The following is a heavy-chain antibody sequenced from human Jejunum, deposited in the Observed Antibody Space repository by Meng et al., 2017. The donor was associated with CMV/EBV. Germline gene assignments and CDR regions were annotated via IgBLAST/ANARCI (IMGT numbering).Heavy chain of an antibody. J-gene: IGHJ4*02. Sequence: SGVTFSSYEINWFRQAPGKGLEWLSYTSPSGSPTYYAGPVKGRFTVSRDNAKNSLSLQMNSLRVEDTAVYYCARGGYASSSRGDCWGQGTLVTVSS. D-gene: IGHD6-6*01. CDR3: ARGGYASSSRGDC. CDR2: TSPSGSPT. V-gene: IGHV3-48*03. CDR1: GVTFSSYE.